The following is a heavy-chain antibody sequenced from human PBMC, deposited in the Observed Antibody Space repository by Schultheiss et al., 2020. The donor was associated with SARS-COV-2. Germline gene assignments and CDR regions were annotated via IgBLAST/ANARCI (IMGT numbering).Heavy chain of an antibody. Sequence: GGSLRLSCAASGFTFSTYAMNWVRQAPGKGLEWVSGISGSGGSTYYADSVKGRFTISRDNSKNTLYLQMNSLRAEDTAVYYCARPDNYGSGSRWYFDLWGRGTLVTVSS. D-gene: IGHD3-10*01. V-gene: IGHV3-23*01. J-gene: IGHJ2*01. CDR1: GFTFSTYA. CDR2: ISGSGGST. CDR3: ARPDNYGSGSRWYFDL.